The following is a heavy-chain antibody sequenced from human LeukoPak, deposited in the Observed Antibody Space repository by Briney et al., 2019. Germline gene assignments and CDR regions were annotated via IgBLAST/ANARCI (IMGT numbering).Heavy chain of an antibody. J-gene: IGHJ5*02. CDR3: ARNLGSGSYYWFDL. D-gene: IGHD3-10*02. Sequence: SETLSLTCTVSGGSISSYYWSWIRQPAGKGLEWIGRIYVSGSTNYSPSLKSRVTMSVDTSKNQFPLKLGSVTAADTAVYYCARNLGSGSYYWFDLWGQGTLVTVSS. CDR1: GGSISSYY. V-gene: IGHV4-4*07. CDR2: IYVSGST.